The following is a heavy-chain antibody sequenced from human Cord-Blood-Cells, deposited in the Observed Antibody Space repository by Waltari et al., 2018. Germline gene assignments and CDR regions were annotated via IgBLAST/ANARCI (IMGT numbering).Heavy chain of an antibody. Sequence: QLQLQESDPGLVEPWEKLCLTWNVSGRSSSSRSHYGGWNRKTPGKGLEWIGSIYYSGSTYYTPSLTSRVTISVDTSKNQFSLKLSSVTAADTAVYYCARREASPVKRGAFDIWGQGTMVTVSS. CDR3: ARREASPVKRGAFDI. J-gene: IGHJ3*02. CDR2: IYYSGST. D-gene: IGHD2-2*01. CDR1: GRSSSSRSHY. V-gene: IGHV4-39*01.